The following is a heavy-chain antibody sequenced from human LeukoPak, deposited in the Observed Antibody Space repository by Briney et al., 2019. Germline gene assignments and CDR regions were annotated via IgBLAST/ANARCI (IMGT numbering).Heavy chain of an antibody. CDR1: GFTFNSYW. CDR2: IKKDGSEK. Sequence: GGSLRLSCAASGFTFNSYWMSWVRQAPGRGLEWVANIKKDGSEKLYGDSVKGRFTISRDNAKNALYARINSLRVEDTAVYYCAKFTVNAFDIWGQGTMVTVSS. D-gene: IGHD4-17*01. J-gene: IGHJ3*02. CDR3: AKFTVNAFDI. V-gene: IGHV3-7*03.